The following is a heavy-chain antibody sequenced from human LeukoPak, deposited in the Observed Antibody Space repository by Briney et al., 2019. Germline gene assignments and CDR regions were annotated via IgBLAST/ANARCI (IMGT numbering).Heavy chain of an antibody. D-gene: IGHD5-12*01. CDR3: AKDRGYSDYDFFHPGDY. J-gene: IGHJ4*02. Sequence: GGSLRLSCAASGFTFSSYAMSWVRQAPGKGLEWVSAISGSGSSTYYADSVKGRFTISRDNSKNTLYLQMNSLRAEDTAVYYCAKDRGYSDYDFFHPGDYWGQGTLVTVSS. CDR1: GFTFSSYA. V-gene: IGHV3-23*01. CDR2: ISGSGSST.